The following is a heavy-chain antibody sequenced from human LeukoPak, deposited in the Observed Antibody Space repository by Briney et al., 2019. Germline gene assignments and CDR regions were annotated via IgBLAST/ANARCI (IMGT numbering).Heavy chain of an antibody. J-gene: IGHJ5*01. CDR3: AKDLRVWGSYKGLFGS. CDR1: GFIFSSYG. Sequence: PGGSLRLSCAASGFIFSSYGMHWVRQAPGKGLEWVTFISYDGSDKYYADSVKGRFTISRDNSKNTLYLQMNSLRVEDTAVYYCAKDLRVWGSYKGLFGSWGQGTLVTVSS. CDR2: ISYDGSDK. V-gene: IGHV3-30*18. D-gene: IGHD3-16*01.